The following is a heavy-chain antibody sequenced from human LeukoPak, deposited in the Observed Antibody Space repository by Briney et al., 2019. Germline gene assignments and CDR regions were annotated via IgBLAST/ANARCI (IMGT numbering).Heavy chain of an antibody. CDR1: GFTFSSYS. CDR2: ISSSSSYI. CDR3: ARGDMAHAFDI. Sequence: GGSLRLSCAASGFTFSSYSMNWVRQAPGKGLEWVLSISSSSSYIYYADSVKGRFTISRDNAKNSLCLQMNSLRAEDTAVYYCARGDMAHAFDIWGQGTMVTVSS. V-gene: IGHV3-21*01. J-gene: IGHJ3*02. D-gene: IGHD5-24*01.